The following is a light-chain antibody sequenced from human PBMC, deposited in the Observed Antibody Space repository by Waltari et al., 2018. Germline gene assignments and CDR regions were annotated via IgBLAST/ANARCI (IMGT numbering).Light chain of an antibody. J-gene: IGKJ1*01. CDR3: QHYVRLPAT. V-gene: IGKV3-20*01. CDR2: GAS. Sequence: EIVLTQSPGTLPLSPGERATLSCRASQSVRRTLAWYQQKPGQAPKLLIYGASIRATGIPDRFTGSGSGTDFSLTISSLEPEDFAIYLCQHYVRLPATFGQGTKVEIK. CDR1: QSVRRT.